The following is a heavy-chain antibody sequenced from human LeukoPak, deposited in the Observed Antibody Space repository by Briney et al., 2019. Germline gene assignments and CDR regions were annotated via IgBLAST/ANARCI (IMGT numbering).Heavy chain of an antibody. J-gene: IGHJ6*03. V-gene: IGHV4-38-2*02. CDR2: IYHSGST. CDR1: GYSISSGYY. D-gene: IGHD1-7*01. Sequence: SGTLSLTCIVSGYSISSGYYWGWIRQPPGKGLEWIGTIYHSGSTYYNPSLKSRVTISVDTSKNQFSLKLSSVTAADTAVYYCARDEGGYNWNYRYYYYYIDVWGKGTTVTVSS. CDR3: ARDEGGYNWNYRYYYYYIDV.